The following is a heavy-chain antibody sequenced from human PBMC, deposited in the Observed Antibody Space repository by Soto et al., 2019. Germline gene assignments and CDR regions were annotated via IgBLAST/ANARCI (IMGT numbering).Heavy chain of an antibody. CDR3: ARLPVVVIALGYFDP. D-gene: IGHD2-21*01. CDR2: VYYTGFT. V-gene: IGHV4-39*01. Sequence: QLQLQESGPGLVKPSETLSLTCTVSGDSISSSYYWGWVRQPPGKGLECIGAVYYTGFTYYNPSLKSRLTISLDTSKNQFSLRLSSVTVADTAIYYCARLPVVVIALGYFDPWGPGTLVTVSS. CDR1: GDSISSSYY. J-gene: IGHJ5*02.